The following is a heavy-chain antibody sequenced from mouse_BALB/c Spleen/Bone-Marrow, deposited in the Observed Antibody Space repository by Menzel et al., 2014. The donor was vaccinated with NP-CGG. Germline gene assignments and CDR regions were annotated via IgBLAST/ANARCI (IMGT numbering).Heavy chain of an antibody. J-gene: IGHJ3*01. CDR1: GYSFTGYY. Sequence: EVHLVESGPELVKPGASVKISCKASGYSFTGYYMHWVKQSHVKSLEWIGRINPYNGATSYNQNFKDKASLTVDKSSSTAYMELHSLTSEDSAVYYCASYDGGFAYWGQGTLVTVSA. CDR3: ASYDGGFAY. V-gene: IGHV1-31*01. CDR2: INPYNGAT. D-gene: IGHD2-12*01.